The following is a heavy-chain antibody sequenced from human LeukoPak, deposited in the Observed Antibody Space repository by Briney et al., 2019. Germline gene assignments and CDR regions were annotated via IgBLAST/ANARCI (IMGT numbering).Heavy chain of an antibody. Sequence: PGGSLRLSCAASGFTFSSYGMHWVRQAPGKGLEWVAFIRYDGSNKYYADSVKGRFTISRDNSKNTLYLQMNSLRAEDTAVYYCASLASRWFGGRFDPWGQGTLVTVSS. V-gene: IGHV3-30*02. CDR2: IRYDGSNK. CDR3: ASLASRWFGGRFDP. J-gene: IGHJ5*02. CDR1: GFTFSSYG. D-gene: IGHD3-10*01.